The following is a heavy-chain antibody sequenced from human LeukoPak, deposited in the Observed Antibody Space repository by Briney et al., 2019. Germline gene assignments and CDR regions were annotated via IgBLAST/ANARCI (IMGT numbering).Heavy chain of an antibody. D-gene: IGHD4-17*01. V-gene: IGHV1-18*01. Sequence: ASVKVSCKASGYTFSNYGISWVRQAPGQGLEWMGWISSYNDNTNYAQKLQGRVTMTTDTSTSTAYMELRSLRSDDTAVYYCARYGPTDGDLDYWGQGTLVTVSS. CDR3: ARYGPTDGDLDY. CDR2: ISSYNDNT. J-gene: IGHJ4*02. CDR1: GYTFSNYG.